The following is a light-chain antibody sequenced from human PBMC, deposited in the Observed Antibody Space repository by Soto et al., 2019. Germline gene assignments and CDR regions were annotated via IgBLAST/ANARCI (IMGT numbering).Light chain of an antibody. J-gene: IGKJ1*01. Sequence: DIQMTQSPSTLSASVGDRVTITSRASQSISSWLAWYQQKPGKAPQLLIYDASNLESGVPSRLSGSGSGTEFSLPIRSLQADDFATYYCQQYNYYWTFGQGAKVDIK. CDR2: DAS. CDR3: QQYNYYWT. CDR1: QSISSW. V-gene: IGKV1-5*01.